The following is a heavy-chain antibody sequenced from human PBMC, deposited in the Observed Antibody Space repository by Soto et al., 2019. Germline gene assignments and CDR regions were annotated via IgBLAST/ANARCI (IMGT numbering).Heavy chain of an antibody. CDR2: IGSSSSYI. CDR3: ARDGTDFWSGSYYYYGLDV. D-gene: IGHD3-3*01. Sequence: GGSLRLSCAASGFTCTSHSMNWVRQAPGKGLQWVSSIGSSSSYIYYADSMKGRFTISRDNATNSLFLQMNSLRAEDTAVYYCARDGTDFWSGSYYYYGLDVWGQGTTVTVSS. CDR1: GFTCTSHS. J-gene: IGHJ6*02. V-gene: IGHV3-21*01.